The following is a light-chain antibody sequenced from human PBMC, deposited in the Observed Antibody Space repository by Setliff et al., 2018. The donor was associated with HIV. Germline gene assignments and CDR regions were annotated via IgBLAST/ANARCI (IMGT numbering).Light chain of an antibody. CDR2: EVS. V-gene: IGLV2-23*02. CDR3: CSYAGGNTFV. Sequence: QSALTQPASVSGSPGRSITLSCTGTISDVENYNLVSWYQQHPGKAPKLMIAEVSKRPSGVSNRFSGSKSGNTASLTISGLQAEDEADYYCCSYAGGNTFVFGTGTKVTVL. CDR1: ISDVENYNL. J-gene: IGLJ1*01.